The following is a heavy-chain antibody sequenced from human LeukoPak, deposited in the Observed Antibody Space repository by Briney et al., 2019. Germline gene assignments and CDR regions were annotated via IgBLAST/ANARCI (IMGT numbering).Heavy chain of an antibody. Sequence: GGSLRLSCAASGDSFSSYWMSWVRQAPGKGLEWVANIKQDGSEKYYVDSVKGRFTISRENAKNSLYLQMNSLRAEDKTVYYCARSKSIAMAKGYWGQGTLVTVSS. V-gene: IGHV3-7*01. CDR3: ARSKSIAMAKGY. CDR1: GDSFSSYW. J-gene: IGHJ4*02. D-gene: IGHD5-18*01. CDR2: IKQDGSEK.